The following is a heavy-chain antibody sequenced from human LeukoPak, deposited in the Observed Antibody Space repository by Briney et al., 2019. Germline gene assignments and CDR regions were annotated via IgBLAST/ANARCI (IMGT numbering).Heavy chain of an antibody. V-gene: IGHV4-30-4*08. CDR2: IYYSGST. Sequence: SETLSLTCTVSGGSISSGDYYWSWIRQPPGKGLEWIGYIYYSGSTYYNPSLKSRVTISVDTSKNQFSLKLSSVTAADTAVYYCARGYCSSTSCYGPRFDPWGQGTLVTVSS. CDR3: ARGYCSSTSCYGPRFDP. D-gene: IGHD2-2*01. J-gene: IGHJ5*02. CDR1: GGSISSGDYY.